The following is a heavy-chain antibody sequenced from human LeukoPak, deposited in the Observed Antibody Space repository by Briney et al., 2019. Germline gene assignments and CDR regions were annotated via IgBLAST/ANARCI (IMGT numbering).Heavy chain of an antibody. D-gene: IGHD5-12*01. CDR2: IIPIFGTA. Sequence: VASVKVSCKASGGTFSSYAISWVRQAPGQGLEWMGGIIPIFGTANYAQKFQGRVTITADKSTSTAYMELSSLRSEDTAVYFCATHSPEWRYSGYYNFYYMDVWGKGTTVTVSS. J-gene: IGHJ6*03. CDR1: GGTFSSYA. CDR3: ATHSPEWRYSGYYNFYYMDV. V-gene: IGHV1-69*06.